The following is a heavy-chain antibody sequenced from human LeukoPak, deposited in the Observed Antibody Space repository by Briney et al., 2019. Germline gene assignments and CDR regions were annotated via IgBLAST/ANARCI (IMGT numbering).Heavy chain of an antibody. CDR3: AKGDKWLPPGAFDI. D-gene: IGHD6-19*01. J-gene: IGHJ3*02. CDR2: ISGSGGST. V-gene: IGHV3-23*01. CDR1: EFTFNNYA. Sequence: GGSLRLSCAASEFTFNNYAMSWVRQAPGKGLEWVSAISGSGGSTYYADSVKGRFTISRDNSKNTLYLQMNSLRAEDTAVYYCAKGDKWLPPGAFDIWGQGTMVTVSS.